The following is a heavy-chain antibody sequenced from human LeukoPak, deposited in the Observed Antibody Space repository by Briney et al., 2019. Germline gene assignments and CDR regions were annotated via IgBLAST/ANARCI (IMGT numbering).Heavy chain of an antibody. CDR3: ARDFDSRGYSPSY. CDR1: GFTFSTYG. D-gene: IGHD3-22*01. Sequence: PGGSLRLSCAASGFTFSTYGMHWVRQAPGKGLEWVAVIWYDGSNEYYADSVKGRFAVSRDNSRNTMYLQMNSLRAEDTGIYYCARDFDSRGYSPSYWGQGTLVTVSP. V-gene: IGHV3-33*01. J-gene: IGHJ4*02. CDR2: IWYDGSNE.